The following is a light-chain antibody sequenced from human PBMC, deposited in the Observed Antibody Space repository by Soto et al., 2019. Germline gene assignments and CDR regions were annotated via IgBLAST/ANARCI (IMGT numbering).Light chain of an antibody. V-gene: IGKV3D-15*01. CDR1: QSVTGTN. J-gene: IGKJ1*01. CDR2: DAV. CDR3: LQYHYWWT. Sequence: IVLTQSPVTLSLSPWEGATLSCRASQSVTGTNLAWYQQRAGQAPRLLIYDAVRRATGIPDRFSGSGSGTEFTLTISSLQSEDFAVYYCLQYHYWWTFGQGTKVDIK.